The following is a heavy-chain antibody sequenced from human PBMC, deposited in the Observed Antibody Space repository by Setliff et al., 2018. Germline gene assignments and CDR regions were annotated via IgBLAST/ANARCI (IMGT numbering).Heavy chain of an antibody. Sequence: SETLSLTCTVSGGSISSSSYYWGWIRQPPGKGLEWIGSIYYSGSTYYNPSLKSRVTISVDTSKNQFSLKLSSVTAADTAVYYCARASSSDNYNFWSGYYDGDAFDIWGQGTMVTVSS. D-gene: IGHD3-3*01. CDR3: ARASSSDNYNFWSGYYDGDAFDI. CDR2: IYYSGST. J-gene: IGHJ3*02. V-gene: IGHV4-39*01. CDR1: GGSISSSSYY.